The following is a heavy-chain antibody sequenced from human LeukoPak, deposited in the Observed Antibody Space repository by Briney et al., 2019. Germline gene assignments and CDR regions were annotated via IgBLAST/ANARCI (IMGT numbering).Heavy chain of an antibody. CDR3: ARGTGSYYDSSGYLQTFDY. CDR2: ISAYNGNT. V-gene: IGHV1-18*01. Sequence: ASVKVSCKASGYTFTSYGISWVRQAPGQGLGWMGWISAYNGNTNYAQKLKGRVTMTTDTSTSTAYMELRSLRSDDTAVYYCARGTGSYYDSSGYLQTFDYWGQGTLVTVSS. D-gene: IGHD3-22*01. J-gene: IGHJ4*02. CDR1: GYTFTSYG.